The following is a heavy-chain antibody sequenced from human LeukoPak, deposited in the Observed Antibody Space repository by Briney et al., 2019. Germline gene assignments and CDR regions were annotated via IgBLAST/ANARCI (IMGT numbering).Heavy chain of an antibody. CDR2: INHSGST. J-gene: IGHJ5*02. V-gene: IGHV4-39*07. Sequence: SGPTLVKPTQTLTLTCTFSGFSLSTSGMCVSWIRQPPGKGLEWIGEINHSGSTNYNPSLKSRVTISVDTSKNQLSLKLSSVTAADTAVYYCARGVMVAALFRNWFDPWGQGTLVTVSS. CDR3: ARGVMVAALFRNWFDP. CDR1: GFSLSTSGM. D-gene: IGHD2-15*01.